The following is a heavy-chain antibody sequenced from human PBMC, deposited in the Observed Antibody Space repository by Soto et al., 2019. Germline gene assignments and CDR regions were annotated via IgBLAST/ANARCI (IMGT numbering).Heavy chain of an antibody. J-gene: IGHJ4*02. D-gene: IGHD6-13*01. Sequence: EVQLLESGGGLVKPGGSLRLSCAASGFNFRSYGLSWVRQAPGKGREWASNISESGSVTNNADSVKGRFTISRDNSNNTLTLQMDSLRADDTAVYYCAKGGVAAARGYFDHWGQGTRVTVSS. V-gene: IGHV3-23*01. CDR3: AKGGVAAARGYFDH. CDR1: GFNFRSYG. CDR2: ISESGSVT.